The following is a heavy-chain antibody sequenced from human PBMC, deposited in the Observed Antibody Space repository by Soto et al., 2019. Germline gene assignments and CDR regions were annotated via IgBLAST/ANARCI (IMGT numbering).Heavy chain of an antibody. V-gene: IGHV1-2*02. CDR1: GYTFTGYF. CDR2: INPYSGGA. J-gene: IGHJ5*02. D-gene: IGHD3-10*01. Sequence: ASVKVSCKASGYTFTGYFMHWVRQSSGQGLEWMGWINPYSGGADYAQSVQGRVTMTRDTSISTVYMELSRLRFDDTAVYYCARVIRGAYYNSPLDTWGQGTGVTFSS. CDR3: ARVIRGAYYNSPLDT.